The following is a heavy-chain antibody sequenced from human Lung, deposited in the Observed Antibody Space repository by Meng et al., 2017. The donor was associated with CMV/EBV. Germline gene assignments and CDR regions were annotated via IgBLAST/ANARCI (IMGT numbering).Heavy chain of an antibody. D-gene: IGHD3-3*01. J-gene: IGHJ5*02. CDR2: INHSGST. V-gene: IGHV4-34*01. CDR1: GGSFSGYY. CDR3: ARRLRFLEWLLYLGWFDH. Sequence: SETXSLXCAVYGGSFSGYYWSWIRQPPGKGLEWSGEINHSGSTNYNPSLKSRVTISVDTSKIQLSLKLSSVTAADTAVYYCARRLRFLEWLLYLGWFDHWXQETXVTV.